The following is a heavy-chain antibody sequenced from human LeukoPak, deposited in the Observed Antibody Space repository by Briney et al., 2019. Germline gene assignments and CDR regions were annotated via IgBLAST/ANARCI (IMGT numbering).Heavy chain of an antibody. CDR3: ARQYYQADYSNWFDP. V-gene: IGHV4-59*04. CDR2: IYYSGST. J-gene: IGHJ5*02. CDR1: GGSISSYY. D-gene: IGHD4-4*01. Sequence: PSETLSLTCTVSGGSISSYYWSWIRQPPGKGLEWIGTIYYSGSTYYNPSLKSRVTISVDTSNNQFSLKLSSVTAADTAVYYCARQYYQADYSNWFDPWGQGTLVTVSS.